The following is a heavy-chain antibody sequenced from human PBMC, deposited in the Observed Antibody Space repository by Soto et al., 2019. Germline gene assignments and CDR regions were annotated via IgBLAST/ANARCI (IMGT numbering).Heavy chain of an antibody. D-gene: IGHD2-2*01. V-gene: IGHV3-30-3*01. CDR1: GFTFSSYA. J-gene: IGHJ4*02. CDR2: ISYDGSNK. CDR3: XRCSSTSCHLGSDY. Sequence: QVQLVESGGGVVQPGRSLRLSCAASGFTFSSYAMNWVRQAPGKGLEWVALISYDGSNKYYADSVKGRFTISRDSSKNTLYLQMNSLRAADTAVXXXXRCSSTSCHLGSDYWGQGTLVTVSS.